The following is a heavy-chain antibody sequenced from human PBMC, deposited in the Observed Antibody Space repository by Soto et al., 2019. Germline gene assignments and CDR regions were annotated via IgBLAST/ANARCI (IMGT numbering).Heavy chain of an antibody. J-gene: IGHJ4*02. CDR3: ARGVGNSAPDY. V-gene: IGHV1-3*05. CDR2: INAGNGNT. Sequence: QVQLVQSGAEEKKPGASVKLSCKASGYTFTSYAMHWVRQDPGQRLEWMGWINAGNGNTKYSQKLQGRVTITRDTAASTAYMEMSSLRSEDTAVYYCARGVGNSAPDYWGQGTLVNVSS. CDR1: GYTFTSYA. D-gene: IGHD1-7*01.